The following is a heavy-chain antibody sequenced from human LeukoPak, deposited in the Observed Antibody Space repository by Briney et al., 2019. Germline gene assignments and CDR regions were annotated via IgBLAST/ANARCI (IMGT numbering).Heavy chain of an antibody. CDR1: GFTYSIYA. CDR3: ANRYGDYPYYFDY. V-gene: IGHV3-23*01. Sequence: GGSLRLSYAASGFTYSIYAMSWVRQAPGKGLEWVSAISDSGGSTYYADSVKGRFTISRDDSKNTLYLQMNSLRAEDTAVYYCANRYGDYPYYFDYWGQGTLVTVSS. CDR2: ISDSGGST. J-gene: IGHJ4*02. D-gene: IGHD4-17*01.